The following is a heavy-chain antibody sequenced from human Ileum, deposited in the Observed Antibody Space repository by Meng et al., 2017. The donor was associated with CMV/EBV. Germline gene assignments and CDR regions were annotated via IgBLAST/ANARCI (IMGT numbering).Heavy chain of an antibody. CDR1: GFTFNNYW. Sequence: GESLKISCAASGFTFNNYWMNWIRQAPGKGLEWVAKISPDGSERYYVDSVKGRFTISRDNAKSSLYLQMNSLRAEDMAVYSCARSSPYVYSSPDAWGQGTRVTVSS. V-gene: IGHV3-7*01. CDR2: ISPDGSER. J-gene: IGHJ6*02. D-gene: IGHD6-19*01. CDR3: ARSSPYVYSSPDA.